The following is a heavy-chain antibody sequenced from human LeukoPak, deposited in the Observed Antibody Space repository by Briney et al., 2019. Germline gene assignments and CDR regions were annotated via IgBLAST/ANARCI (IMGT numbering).Heavy chain of an antibody. Sequence: GGSLRLSCAASGFTFSSYAMHWVRQAPGKGLEYVSAISSNGGSTYYANSVKGRFTISRDNSKNTLYLQMNSLRAEDTAVYYCAKGGPYDLLTSWGQGTLVTVSS. J-gene: IGHJ5*02. V-gene: IGHV3-64*01. CDR3: AKGGPYDLLTS. CDR1: GFTFSSYA. CDR2: ISSNGGST. D-gene: IGHD3-3*01.